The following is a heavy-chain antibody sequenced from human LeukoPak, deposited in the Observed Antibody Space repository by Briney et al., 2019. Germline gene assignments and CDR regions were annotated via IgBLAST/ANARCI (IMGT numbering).Heavy chain of an antibody. J-gene: IGHJ3*02. D-gene: IGHD3-10*01. V-gene: IGHV3-30*18. Sequence: GGSLRLSCAGSGFMFSNYGMHWVRQAPGKGLEWVAIISYDGSKKYYGDSVKGRFTISRDNSKNTVYLQVNSLRAADTAVYYCAKSQSDFYGSGKFSAFDIWGQGTLITVSS. CDR1: GFMFSNYG. CDR3: AKSQSDFYGSGKFSAFDI. CDR2: ISYDGSKK.